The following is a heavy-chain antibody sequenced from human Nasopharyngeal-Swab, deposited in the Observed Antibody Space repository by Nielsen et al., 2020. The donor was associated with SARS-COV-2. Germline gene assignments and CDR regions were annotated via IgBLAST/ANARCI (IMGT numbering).Heavy chain of an antibody. D-gene: IGHD3-10*01. CDR1: GYSFTNYW. Sequence: KVSCKGSGYSFTNYWIGWVRQMPGKGLEWMGIIYPGDSDTRYSPSFQGQVTISADKSISTAYLQWSSLKASDTAMYYCARQGTHYYGSGSYYTQFDYWGQGTLVTVSS. J-gene: IGHJ4*02. CDR2: IYPGDSDT. V-gene: IGHV5-51*01. CDR3: ARQGTHYYGSGSYYTQFDY.